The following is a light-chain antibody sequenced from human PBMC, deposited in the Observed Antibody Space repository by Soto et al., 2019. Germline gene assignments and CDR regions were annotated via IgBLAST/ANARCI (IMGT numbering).Light chain of an antibody. J-gene: IGLJ7*01. CDR3: QSYDSSLSGAV. V-gene: IGLV1-40*01. Sequence: QSVLTQPPSVSGAPVQRVTISCTGSSSNIGAGYDVHWYHQLPVTAPKLLIYGNSNRPSGVPDRFSGSKSGTSASLAITGLQAEDEADYYCQSYDSSLSGAVFGGGTQLTVL. CDR2: GNS. CDR1: SSNIGAGYD.